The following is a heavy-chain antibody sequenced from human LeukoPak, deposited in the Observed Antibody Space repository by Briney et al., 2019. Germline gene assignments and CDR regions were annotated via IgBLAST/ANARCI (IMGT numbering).Heavy chain of an antibody. J-gene: IGHJ4*02. CDR2: INHSGST. V-gene: IGHV4-34*01. D-gene: IGHD6-13*01. Sequence: SETLSLTCAVYGGSFIGYYWSWIRQPPGKGLEWVGEINHSGSTNYNPSLKSPVTISADTSKNQFSLKLSSVTAADTAVYYCARSRRGIAAVFDYCGQGTLVTVSS. CDR1: GGSFIGYY. CDR3: ARSRRGIAAVFDY.